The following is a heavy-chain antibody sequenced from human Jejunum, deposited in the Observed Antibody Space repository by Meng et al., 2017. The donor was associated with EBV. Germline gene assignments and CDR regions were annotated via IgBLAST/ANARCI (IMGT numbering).Heavy chain of an antibody. CDR3: AGGAAAGTGSGFQH. CDR1: VDSVSSNSAT. V-gene: IGHV6-1*01. D-gene: IGHD6-13*01. Sequence: QVQLQQSGPXLVKPXXXLSLTCAXSVDSVSSNSATWHWVRQSPSRGLEWLGRTYYRSKSYNDYAVSVKSRITINPDTSKNQFSLQLNSVTPEDTAVYYCAGGAAAGTGSGFQHWGQGTLVTVSS. CDR2: TYYRSKSYN. J-gene: IGHJ1*01.